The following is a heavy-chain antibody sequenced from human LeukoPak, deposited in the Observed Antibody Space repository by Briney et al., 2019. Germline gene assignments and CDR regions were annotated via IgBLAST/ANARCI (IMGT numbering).Heavy chain of an antibody. Sequence: SVKVSCKASGGTFISYTISWVRQAPGQGLEWMGRIIPILGIANYAQKFQGRVTITADKSTSTAYIELSSLRSEDTAVYYCASRYCSSTSCYTLSAFDIWGQGTMVTVSS. D-gene: IGHD2-2*02. CDR2: IIPILGIA. CDR1: GGTFISYT. J-gene: IGHJ3*02. V-gene: IGHV1-69*02. CDR3: ASRYCSSTSCYTLSAFDI.